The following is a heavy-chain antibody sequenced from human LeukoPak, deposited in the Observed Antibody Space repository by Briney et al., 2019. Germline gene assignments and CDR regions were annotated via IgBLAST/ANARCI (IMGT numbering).Heavy chain of an antibody. V-gene: IGHV4-61*02. J-gene: IGHJ4*02. CDR1: GGSISSGSYY. CDR2: IYTSGST. Sequence: PSQTLSLTCTVSGGSISSGSYYWSWLRQPAGKGLEWIGRIYTSGSTNYNPSLKSRVTISVDTSKNQFSLRLSSVTAADTAVYYCARDFSRGLFDYWGQGTLVTVSS. CDR3: ARDFSRGLFDY.